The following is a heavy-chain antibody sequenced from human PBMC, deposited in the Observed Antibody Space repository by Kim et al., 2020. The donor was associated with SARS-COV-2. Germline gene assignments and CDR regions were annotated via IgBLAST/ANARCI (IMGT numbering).Heavy chain of an antibody. Sequence: SETLSLTCTVSGGSISSASYYWTWIRQHPGKGLEWIGFIYDSGTSHYSPSLKSRVTMSVDTSTNQFSLKLSSVTAADTAVYYCARALLTFGGVEFDFWG. CDR3: ARALLTFGGVEFDF. CDR2: IYDSGTS. V-gene: IGHV4-31*03. CDR1: GGSISSASYY. J-gene: IGHJ4*01. D-gene: IGHD3-16*01.